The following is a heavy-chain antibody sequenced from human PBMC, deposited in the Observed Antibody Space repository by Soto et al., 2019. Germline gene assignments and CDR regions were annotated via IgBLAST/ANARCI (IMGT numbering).Heavy chain of an antibody. Sequence: GGSLRLSCAASGFTFSSYDMHWVRQATGKGLEWVSAIGTAGDTYYPGSVKGRFTISRENAKNSLYLQMNSLRAEDTAVYYCARDRTIFGVGWRGMDVWGQGTTVTVSS. V-gene: IGHV3-13*01. CDR3: ARDRTIFGVGWRGMDV. D-gene: IGHD3-3*01. CDR1: GFTFSSYD. CDR2: IGTAGDT. J-gene: IGHJ6*02.